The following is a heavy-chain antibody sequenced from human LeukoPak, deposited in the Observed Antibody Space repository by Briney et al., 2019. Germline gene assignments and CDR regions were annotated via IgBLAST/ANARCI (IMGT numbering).Heavy chain of an antibody. Sequence: GGSLTLSCAASGFTFSSYAMSRVRQAPGQGLAWVSATSGSDGSTYYADSVKGRFTISRDNSKNTLYLQINSLRAEDTAVYYCAKDVSVSGFYEGSFDYWGQGTLVTVSS. V-gene: IGHV3-23*01. J-gene: IGHJ4*02. D-gene: IGHD6-19*01. CDR2: TSGSDGST. CDR1: GFTFSSYA. CDR3: AKDVSVSGFYEGSFDY.